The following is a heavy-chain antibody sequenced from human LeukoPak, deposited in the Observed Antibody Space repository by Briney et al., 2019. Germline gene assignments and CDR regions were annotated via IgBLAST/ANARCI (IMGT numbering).Heavy chain of an antibody. J-gene: IGHJ4*02. CDR2: IYYSGST. CDR3: ARLKPSYYYGSGSYYHFDY. Sequence: PSQTLSLTCTVSGGSISSGGYYWSWIRQHPGKGLEWIGYIYYSGSTYYNPSLKSRVTISVDTSKNQFSLKLSSVTAADTAVYYCARLKPSYYYGSGSYYHFDYWGQGTLVTVSS. D-gene: IGHD3-10*01. CDR1: GGSISSGGYY. V-gene: IGHV4-31*03.